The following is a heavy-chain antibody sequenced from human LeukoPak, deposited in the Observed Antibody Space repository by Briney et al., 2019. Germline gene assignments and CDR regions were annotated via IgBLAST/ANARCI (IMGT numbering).Heavy chain of an antibody. J-gene: IGHJ4*02. V-gene: IGHV1-8*01. CDR1: GYTSTSYD. CDR3: ARGIYCSSTSCYTKPPAMRY. CDR2: MNPNSGNT. Sequence: ASVKVSCKASGYTSTSYDINWVRQATGQGLEWMGWMNPNSGNTGYAQKFQGRVTMTRNTSISTAYMELSSLRSEDTAVYYCARGIYCSSTSCYTKPPAMRYWGQGTLVTVSS. D-gene: IGHD2-2*02.